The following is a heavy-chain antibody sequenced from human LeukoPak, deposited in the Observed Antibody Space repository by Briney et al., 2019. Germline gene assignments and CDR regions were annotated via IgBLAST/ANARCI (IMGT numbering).Heavy chain of an antibody. CDR3: ARDASDFWSGLGDY. CDR1: GYTFTSYG. Sequence: ASVKLSCKASGYTFTSYGISWVRQAPGQGLEWMGWISAYNGNTNYAQKLQGRVTMTTDTSTSTAYMELRSLRSDDTAVYYCARDASDFWSGLGDYWGQGTLVTVSS. J-gene: IGHJ4*02. D-gene: IGHD3-3*01. CDR2: ISAYNGNT. V-gene: IGHV1-18*01.